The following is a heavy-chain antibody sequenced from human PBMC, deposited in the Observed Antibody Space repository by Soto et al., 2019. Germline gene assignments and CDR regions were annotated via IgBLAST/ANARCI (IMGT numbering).Heavy chain of an antibody. J-gene: IGHJ3*01. Sequence: GGSLRLSCASSGFTLSMSAVNWVRQAPGKGLEWVSYISDSGDRTYYADSVKGRFTIPRDRSKNTVSLQMDSLRAEDTAVYYCANDRGIIVKAGDAFDVWGQGTKVTV. D-gene: IGHD3-16*02. CDR1: GFTLSMSA. CDR2: ISDSGDRT. V-gene: IGHV3-23*01. CDR3: ANDRGIIVKAGDAFDV.